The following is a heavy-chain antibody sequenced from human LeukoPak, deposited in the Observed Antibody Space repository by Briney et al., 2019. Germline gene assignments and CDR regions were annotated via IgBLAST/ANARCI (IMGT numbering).Heavy chain of an antibody. V-gene: IGHV1-2*02. J-gene: IGHJ3*02. CDR3: ARVRSGSPHGAFDI. D-gene: IGHD1-26*01. CDR1: GYTFTGYY. Sequence: GASVKVSCKASGYTFTGYYMHWVRQAPGQGLEWMGWINPNSGGTNYAQKFQGRVTMTRDTSISTAYMELSRLRSDDTAVYYCARVRSGSPHGAFDIWGQGTMVTVSS. CDR2: INPNSGGT.